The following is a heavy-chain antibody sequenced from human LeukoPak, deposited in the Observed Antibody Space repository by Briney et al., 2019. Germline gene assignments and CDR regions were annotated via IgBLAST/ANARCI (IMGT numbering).Heavy chain of an antibody. J-gene: IGHJ5*02. CDR2: IYPGDSDT. CDR3: ARQPSAYGSGSYWFDP. V-gene: IGHV5-51*01. CDR1: GYSFTSYW. D-gene: IGHD3-10*01. Sequence: GESLKISCKGSGYSFTSYWIGWVRQMHGKGLEWMGIIYPGDSDTRYSPSFQGQVTISADKSISTAYLQWSSLKASHTAMYYCARQPSAYGSGSYWFDPWGQGTLVTVSS.